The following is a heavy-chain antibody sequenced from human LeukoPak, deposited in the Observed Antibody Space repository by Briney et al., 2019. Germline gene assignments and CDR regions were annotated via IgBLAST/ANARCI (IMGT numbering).Heavy chain of an antibody. CDR1: GYTFTGYY. V-gene: IGHV1-2*02. D-gene: IGHD3-22*01. CDR3: ATGLAPDSSGFFDY. J-gene: IGHJ4*02. Sequence: ASVKVSCKASGYTFTGYYMHWVRQAPGQGLGWMGWINPNSGGTNYAQKFQGRVTMTRDTSISTAYMELSRLRSDDTAVYYCATGLAPDSSGFFDYWGQGTLVTVSS. CDR2: INPNSGGT.